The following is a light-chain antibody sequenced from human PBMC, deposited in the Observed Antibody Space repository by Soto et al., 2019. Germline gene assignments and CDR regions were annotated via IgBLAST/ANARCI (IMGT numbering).Light chain of an antibody. V-gene: IGKV3-20*01. J-gene: IGKJ4*01. CDR1: QSDSSSY. CDR2: GTS. CDR3: QQYDNSPRAP. Sequence: EIVLTQSPGTLSLSPGERATLSCRASQSDSSSYLAWYQQKPGQAPRLLIYGTSSRATGIPDRFSGSGSGTDFTLTISRLEPEEFAVYYCQQYDNSPRAPFGGGTKVEIK.